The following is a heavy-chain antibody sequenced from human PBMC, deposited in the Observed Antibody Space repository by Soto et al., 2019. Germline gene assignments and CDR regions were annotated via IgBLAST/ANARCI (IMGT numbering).Heavy chain of an antibody. V-gene: IGHV3-33*01. D-gene: IGHD2-8*01. CDR1: GFTFSRYG. CDR2: IWYDGSNK. J-gene: IGHJ2*01. Sequence: QVQLVDSGGGEVQPGRSLRLSCAASGFTFSRYGMHWVRQAPGKGLEWVALIWYDGSNKYYADSVKGRFTISRDNSKNTLYLKMNSLRAEDTAIYYCARDMLAVSDWYFDLWGRGTLVTVSS. CDR3: ARDMLAVSDWYFDL.